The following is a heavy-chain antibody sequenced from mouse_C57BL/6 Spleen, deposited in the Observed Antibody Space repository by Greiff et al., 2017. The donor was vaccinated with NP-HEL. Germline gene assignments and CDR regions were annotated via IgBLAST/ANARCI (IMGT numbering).Heavy chain of an antibody. Sequence: EVHLVESGGGLVQPGGSLSLSCAASGFTFTDYYMSWVRQPPGKALEWLGFIRNKANGYTTEYSASVKGRFTISRDNSQSILYLQMHALRAEDSATYYCARYKPYGGISGAMDYWGQGTSVTVSS. V-gene: IGHV7-3*01. CDR2: IRNKANGYTT. CDR1: GFTFTDYY. D-gene: IGHD1-1*02. CDR3: ARYKPYGGISGAMDY. J-gene: IGHJ4*01.